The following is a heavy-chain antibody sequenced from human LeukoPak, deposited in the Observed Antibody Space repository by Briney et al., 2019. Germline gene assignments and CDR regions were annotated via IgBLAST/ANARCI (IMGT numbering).Heavy chain of an antibody. J-gene: IGHJ4*02. Sequence: GGSLRLSCAASGFTFSSYAMSWVRQAPGKGLEWVSGIGDSGGTTYYADSVKGRFTISRDNAKDSLYLQMNSLRAEDTAVYYCARAPTSMAPDYWGQGTLVTVSS. CDR2: IGDSGGTT. V-gene: IGHV3-23*01. D-gene: IGHD5-18*01. CDR1: GFTFSSYA. CDR3: ARAPTSMAPDY.